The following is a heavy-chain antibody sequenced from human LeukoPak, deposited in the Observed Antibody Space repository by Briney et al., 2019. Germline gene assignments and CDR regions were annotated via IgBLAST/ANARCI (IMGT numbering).Heavy chain of an antibody. CDR3: ASRGRAGSDMLALDY. CDR2: IYYSVTT. J-gene: IGHJ4*02. Sequence: SETLSLTCSASGASVTDYYWSWIRQTPGKGLEWLGNIYYSVTTHYNPSLKSRLTISVETSKNQFSLKLSSVTAADTAVYYCASRGRAGSDMLALDYWGQGTLITVSS. D-gene: IGHD6-19*01. CDR1: GASVTDYY. V-gene: IGHV4-59*02.